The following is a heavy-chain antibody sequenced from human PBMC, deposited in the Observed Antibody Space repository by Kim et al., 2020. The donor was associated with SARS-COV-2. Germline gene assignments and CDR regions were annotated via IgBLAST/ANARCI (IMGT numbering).Heavy chain of an antibody. Sequence: YAPQLRGRVTMTTDTSTSTTYMGLRSLRSDDTAVFYCARDFRSGLDTFDIWGQGTMVTVSS. D-gene: IGHD6-19*01. CDR3: ARDFRSGLDTFDI. V-gene: IGHV1-18*01. J-gene: IGHJ3*02.